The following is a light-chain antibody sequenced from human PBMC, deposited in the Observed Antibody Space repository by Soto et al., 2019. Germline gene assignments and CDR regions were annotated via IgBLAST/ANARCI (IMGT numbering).Light chain of an antibody. V-gene: IGLV2-8*01. CDR3: ISYTSGTSPYV. Sequence: QSALTQPPSASGSPGQSVTISCTGTSSDVGGYNYVSWYQQHPGKAPKLMIYEVSKRPSGVPDRFSGSKSGNTASLTVSGLQAEDEADYYCISYTSGTSPYVFGTGTKVTVL. CDR2: EVS. CDR1: SSDVGGYNY. J-gene: IGLJ1*01.